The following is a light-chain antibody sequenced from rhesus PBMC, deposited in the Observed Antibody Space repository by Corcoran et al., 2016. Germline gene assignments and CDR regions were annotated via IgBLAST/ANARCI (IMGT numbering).Light chain of an antibody. J-gene: IGKJ2*01. Sequence: EVVLTQSPATLSLSPGERATLSCRASQSVSSSLAWYQQKPGQAPRRLIHDASSRATAIPARFSGSGAVTDVTLTISSLEPEDVGIYNGHQYSDWPSFGQGTKVEIK. V-gene: IGKV3-35*01. CDR3: HQYSDWPS. CDR2: DAS. CDR1: QSVSSS.